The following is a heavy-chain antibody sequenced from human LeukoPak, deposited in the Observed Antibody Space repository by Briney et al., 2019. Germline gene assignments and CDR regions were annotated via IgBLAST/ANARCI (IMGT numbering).Heavy chain of an antibody. CDR1: GLTLSGYW. CDR3: ARARGNTYGYFEY. V-gene: IGHV3-74*01. J-gene: IGHJ4*02. Sequence: GGSLRLSCAASGLTLSGYWMHWVRQAPGKGLVWVSRINGDASNTSYADSVKGRFTISRDNAKSTLYLQMNSLRVEDTAVYYCARARGNTYGYFEYWGQGTLVTVSS. D-gene: IGHD5-18*01. CDR2: INGDASNT.